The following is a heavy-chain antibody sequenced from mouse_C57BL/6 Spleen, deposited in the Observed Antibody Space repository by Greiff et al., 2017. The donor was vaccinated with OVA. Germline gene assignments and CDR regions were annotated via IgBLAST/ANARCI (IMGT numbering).Heavy chain of an antibody. CDR3: TREGTTVVEAFDY. CDR2: ISSGGDYI. J-gene: IGHJ2*01. CDR1: GFTFSSYA. V-gene: IGHV5-9-1*02. D-gene: IGHD1-1*01. Sequence: EVKLMESGEGLVKPGGSLKLSCAASGFTFSSYAMSWVRQTPEKRLEWVAYISSGGDYIYYADTVKGRFTISRDNARNTLYLQMSSLKSEDTAMYYCTREGTTVVEAFDYWGQGTTLTVSS.